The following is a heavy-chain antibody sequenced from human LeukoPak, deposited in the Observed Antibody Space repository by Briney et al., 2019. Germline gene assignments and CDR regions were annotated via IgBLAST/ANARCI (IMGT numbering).Heavy chain of an antibody. Sequence: GGSLRLSCAASGFTFSSYWMSWVRQAPGKGLEWVANIKQDGSEKYYVDSVKGRFTISRDNAKNSLYLQMNSLRAEDTAVYYCARGPRDYYYYYMDVWGKGTTVTVSS. CDR1: GFTFSSYW. CDR3: ARGPRDYYYYYMDV. V-gene: IGHV3-7*04. J-gene: IGHJ6*03. D-gene: IGHD5-24*01. CDR2: IKQDGSEK.